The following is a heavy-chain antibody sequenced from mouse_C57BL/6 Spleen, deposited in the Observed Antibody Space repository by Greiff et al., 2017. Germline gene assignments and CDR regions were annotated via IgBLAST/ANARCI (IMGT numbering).Heavy chain of an antibody. CDR1: GYTFTDYY. CDR2: IFPGSGST. CDR3: ARSEDYGSSYWYFDV. V-gene: IGHV1-75*01. J-gene: IGHJ1*03. D-gene: IGHD1-1*01. Sequence: QVQLQQSGPELVKPGASVKISCKASGYTFTDYYINWVKQRPGQGLEWIGWIFPGSGSTYYNEKFKGKVTLTVDKSSSTAYMLLSSLTSEDSAVYFCARSEDYGSSYWYFDVWGTGTTVTVSS.